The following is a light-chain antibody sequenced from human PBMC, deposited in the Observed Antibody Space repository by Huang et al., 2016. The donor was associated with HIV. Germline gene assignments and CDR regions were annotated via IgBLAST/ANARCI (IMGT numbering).Light chain of an antibody. Sequence: EIVMTQSPATLSVSPGERATLSCRASQSVSSNLAWYQQKPGQAPRLLIYGASTRATGIPARFSGSGSGTEFTLTISSLQSEDFAVYYCQQNNNWPPLFTFGPVTKVDIK. J-gene: IGKJ3*01. V-gene: IGKV3-15*01. CDR3: QQNNNWPPLFT. CDR1: QSVSSN. CDR2: GAS.